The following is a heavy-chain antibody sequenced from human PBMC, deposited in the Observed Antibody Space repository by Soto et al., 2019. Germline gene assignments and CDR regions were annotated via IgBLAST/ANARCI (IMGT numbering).Heavy chain of an antibody. V-gene: IGHV3-33*01. Sequence: GGSLRLSCAASGFTFSSYGIHWVRQAPGKGLEWVAVIWYDRSNKYYADSVKGRFTISRDNSKNTLYLQMNSLRAEDTAVYYCARDGDYSPLCVLYYWGQGTLVTGSS. D-gene: IGHD4-4*01. CDR1: GFTFSSYG. CDR3: ARDGDYSPLCVLYY. CDR2: IWYDRSNK. J-gene: IGHJ4*02.